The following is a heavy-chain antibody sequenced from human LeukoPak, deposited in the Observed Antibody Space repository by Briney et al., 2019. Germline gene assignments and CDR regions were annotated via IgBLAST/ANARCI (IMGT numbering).Heavy chain of an antibody. CDR3: ARAHVTGVDAFDI. Sequence: PGGSLRLSCAASGFTFSSYWMSWVRQAPGKGLEWVANINLDGSEKYYVDSVKGRFTISRDNAKNSLYLEMNSLRAEDTAVYYCARAHVTGVDAFDIWGRGTMVTVSS. CDR2: INLDGSEK. J-gene: IGHJ3*02. V-gene: IGHV3-7*01. CDR1: GFTFSSYW. D-gene: IGHD2-21*02.